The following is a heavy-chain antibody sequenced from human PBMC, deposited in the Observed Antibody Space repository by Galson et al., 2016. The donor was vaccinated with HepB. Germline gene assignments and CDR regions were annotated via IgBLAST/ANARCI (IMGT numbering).Heavy chain of an antibody. Sequence: CPISGDGVSSNSAGWTWIRQSPLRGLEWLGRTSYRSQGCNDYAESVNVRSSIHTDTSKTQYSLQLNTATPEDTALSVYSRVSISTACCHNWFDPWGRGTLVTVSS. CDR3: SRVSISTACCHNWFDP. J-gene: IGHJ5*02. CDR1: GDGVSSNSAG. V-gene: IGHV6-1*01. D-gene: IGHD2/OR15-2a*01. CDR2: TSYRSQGCN.